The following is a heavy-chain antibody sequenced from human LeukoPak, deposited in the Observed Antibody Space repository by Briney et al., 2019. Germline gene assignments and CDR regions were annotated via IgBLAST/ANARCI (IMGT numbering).Heavy chain of an antibody. Sequence: PSETLSLTCTVSGGSISSYYWSWIRQPPGKGLEWIGYIYYSGSTNYNPSLKSRVTISVDTSKNQFSLKLSSVTAADTAVYYCARGADYYDSSPYYWGQGTLVTVSS. V-gene: IGHV4-59*01. CDR3: ARGADYYDSSPYY. D-gene: IGHD3-22*01. CDR1: GGSISSYY. CDR2: IYYSGST. J-gene: IGHJ4*02.